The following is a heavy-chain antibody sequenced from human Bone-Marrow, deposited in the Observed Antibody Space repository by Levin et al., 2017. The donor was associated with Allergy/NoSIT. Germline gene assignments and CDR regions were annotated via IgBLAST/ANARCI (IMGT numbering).Heavy chain of an antibody. CDR1: GFTFSSFG. J-gene: IGHJ4*02. CDR3: AREVGSGWHYFDS. Sequence: PGGSLRLSCVASGFTFSSFGLHWVRQAPGKGLEWVTLISFDGNNKNYADSVKGRFTISRDNSKNTLSLQMNSLTDEDTAVYYCAREVGSGWHYFDSWGQGTPVTVSS. V-gene: IGHV3-30-3*01. D-gene: IGHD6-19*01. CDR2: ISFDGNNK.